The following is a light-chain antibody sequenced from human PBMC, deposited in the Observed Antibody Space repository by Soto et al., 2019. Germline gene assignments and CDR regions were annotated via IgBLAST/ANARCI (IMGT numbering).Light chain of an antibody. CDR3: QQDCSTPYT. CDR2: GAS. Sequence: EIVLTQSPGTLSLSPGEGATLSCRASQSVSSSFLAWYQQKPGQAPRLLIYGASSRATGITRRFSGSGSGTDFTLTISRLEPEDFAVYYCQQDCSTPYTVGQGTKLEIK. CDR1: QSVSSSF. J-gene: IGKJ2*01. V-gene: IGKV3-20*01.